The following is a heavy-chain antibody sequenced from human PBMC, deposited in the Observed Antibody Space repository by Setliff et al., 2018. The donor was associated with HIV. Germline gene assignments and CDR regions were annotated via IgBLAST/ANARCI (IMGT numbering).Heavy chain of an antibody. CDR3: AKDVRFFPVPDRGEYIDY. V-gene: IGHV3-30*02. CDR1: GLTFNSYG. CDR2: IWYDESHK. J-gene: IGHJ4*02. D-gene: IGHD3-3*01. Sequence: GESLKISCAGSGLTFNSYGMHWVRQAPGKGLEWLALIWYDESHKYYANSVNGRFTVSRDNSKTTVYLQMNSLRAEDTAVYYCAKDVRFFPVPDRGEYIDYWGQGTLVTVSS.